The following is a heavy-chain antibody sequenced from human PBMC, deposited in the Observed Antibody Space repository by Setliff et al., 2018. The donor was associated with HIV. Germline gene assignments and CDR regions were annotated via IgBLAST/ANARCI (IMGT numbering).Heavy chain of an antibody. CDR3: ARSRGIAVARYGYYFDY. CDR1: GDSITSGGYF. Sequence: ASETLSLTCTVSGDSITSGGYFWSWIRQHPGKGLEWIGHIYYSGSTYYNPSLKSRVTISVDTSKNQFSLKLSSVTAADTAVYYCARSRGIAVARYGYYFDYWGQGTLVTVSS. V-gene: IGHV4-31*03. D-gene: IGHD6-13*01. CDR2: IYYSGST. J-gene: IGHJ4*02.